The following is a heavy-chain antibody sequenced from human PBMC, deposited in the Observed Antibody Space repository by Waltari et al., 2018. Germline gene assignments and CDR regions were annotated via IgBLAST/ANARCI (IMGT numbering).Heavy chain of an antibody. CDR1: GFTFSSYS. V-gene: IGHV3-21*01. CDR2: ISSSSSYI. Sequence: EVQLVESGGGLVKPGGSLRLSCAASGFTFSSYSMNWVRQAPGKGLEWVSSISSSSSYIYYADSVKGRFTISRDNAKNSLYLQMNSLRAEDTAVYYCARDREYCSSTSCPGLAFDIWGQGTMVTVSS. J-gene: IGHJ3*02. D-gene: IGHD2-2*01. CDR3: ARDREYCSSTSCPGLAFDI.